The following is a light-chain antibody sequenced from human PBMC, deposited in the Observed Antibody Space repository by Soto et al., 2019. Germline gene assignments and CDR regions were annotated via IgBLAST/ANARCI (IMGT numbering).Light chain of an antibody. Sequence: DIPMTQSPSSLSASVGDRVTITCRASQSVSTYLNWYQQKPGKAPNLLIFAASHLQSGVPSRFSGSGSGTDFTLTISSLQPEDFATYYCQQSYSLFTFGPGTKVDIK. CDR3: QQSYSLFT. V-gene: IGKV1-39*01. J-gene: IGKJ3*01. CDR1: QSVSTY. CDR2: AAS.